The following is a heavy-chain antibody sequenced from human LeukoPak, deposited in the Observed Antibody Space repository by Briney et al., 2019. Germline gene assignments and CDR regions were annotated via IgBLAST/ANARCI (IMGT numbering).Heavy chain of an antibody. V-gene: IGHV3-7*05. CDR1: AFTFSSYW. J-gene: IGHJ4*02. D-gene: IGHD6-19*01. CDR3: ARETYSSGWFDY. Sequence: GGSLRLSCAASAFTFSSYWMSWVRQAPGKGLEWVANIKQDGSEKYYVDSVKGRFTISRDNAKNSLYLQMNSLRAEDTAVYYCARETYSSGWFDYWGQGTLVTVSS. CDR2: IKQDGSEK.